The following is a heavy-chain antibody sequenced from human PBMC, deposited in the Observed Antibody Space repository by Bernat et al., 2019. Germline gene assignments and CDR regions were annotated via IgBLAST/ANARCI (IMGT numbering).Heavy chain of an antibody. CDR3: AKPPFGVVNG. J-gene: IGHJ4*02. V-gene: IGHV3-23*01. D-gene: IGHD3-3*01. Sequence: EVQLLESGGGLVQPGGSLRLSCAASGFTFSSYAMTWFRQAPGKGLEWVSAISGSGGSTYYADSVKGRFTISRDNSKNTLYLQMTSLRAEDTAVYYCAKPPFGVVNGWGQGTLVTVSS. CDR2: ISGSGGST. CDR1: GFTFSSYA.